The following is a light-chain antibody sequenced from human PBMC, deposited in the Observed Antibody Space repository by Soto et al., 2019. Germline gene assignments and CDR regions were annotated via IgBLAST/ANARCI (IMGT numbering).Light chain of an antibody. J-gene: IGLJ2*01. CDR3: SSYTSSSTPVV. CDR1: SSDVGGYNY. CDR2: EVS. Sequence: QSVLTQPSSVSGSPGQSITISCTGTSSDVGGYNYVSWYQQHPGKAPKLMIYEVSNRPSGVSNRFSGSKSRNTASLTISGLQAEDEADDYGSSYTSSSTPVVFGGGTTLPVL. V-gene: IGLV2-14*01.